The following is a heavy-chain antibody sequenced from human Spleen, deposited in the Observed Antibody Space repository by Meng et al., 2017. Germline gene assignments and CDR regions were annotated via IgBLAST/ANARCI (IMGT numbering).Heavy chain of an antibody. J-gene: IGHJ4*02. D-gene: IGHD1-26*01. CDR1: GFYFNNAW. CDR2: IKSNTDGGTA. Sequence: EVVLVGSGGDLVKPGGSLSPSCAASGFYFNNAWMSWVRQAPGKGLEWVGRIKSNTDGGTAEYAAPVTGRFTISRDDSKSTLYLQMSGLRIDDTGAYYCTWDDKAVSDYWGQGTLVTVSS. CDR3: TWDDKAVSDY. V-gene: IGHV3-15*01.